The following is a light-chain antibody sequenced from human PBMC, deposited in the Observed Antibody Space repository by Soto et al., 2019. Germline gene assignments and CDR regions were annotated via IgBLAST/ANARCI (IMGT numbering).Light chain of an antibody. CDR2: SHN. Sequence: QSVLTQPPSASGTPGQRVTISCSGSSSNIGSNYVYWYQQLPGTAPKLLIYSHNQRPSGVPARFSGSKSGTSASLAIAGLQAEDEGDYYCQSYESSLSGYVFGNGTKVTVL. CDR3: QSYESSLSGYV. V-gene: IGLV1-47*02. J-gene: IGLJ1*01. CDR1: SSNIGSNY.